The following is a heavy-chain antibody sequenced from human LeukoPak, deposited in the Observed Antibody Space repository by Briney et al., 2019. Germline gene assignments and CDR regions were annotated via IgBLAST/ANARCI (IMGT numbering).Heavy chain of an antibody. J-gene: IGHJ4*02. D-gene: IGHD2-21*01. V-gene: IGHV1-2*02. CDR3: ASGLGGNYPGN. CDR1: GYTFTAYY. CDR2: INPNSGGT. Sequence: ASVKVPCKGSGYTFTAYYMDWVRQAPGQGLEWMGRINPNSGGTNYAQKFQGRVTMTGDTSISTAYMELSGLTSDDTAVYYCASGLGGNYPGNWGQGTQVTVSS.